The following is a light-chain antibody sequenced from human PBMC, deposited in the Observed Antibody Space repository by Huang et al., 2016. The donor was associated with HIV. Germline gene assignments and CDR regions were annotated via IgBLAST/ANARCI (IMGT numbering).Light chain of an antibody. CDR3: QQLNGYPLT. CDR2: AAS. CDR1: QGISSY. Sequence: IQLTQSPSSLSASVGDRVTISCRASQGISSYLAWYQQTPGKAPKLLIYAASTLQSVVPSRFSGSGSGTDFTLTITSLQPEDFATYYCQQLNGYPLTFGGGTKVEIK. J-gene: IGKJ4*01. V-gene: IGKV1-9*01.